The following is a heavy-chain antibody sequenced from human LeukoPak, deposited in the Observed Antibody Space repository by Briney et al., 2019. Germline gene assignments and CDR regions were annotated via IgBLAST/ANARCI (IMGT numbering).Heavy chain of an antibody. Sequence: GGSLRLSCAASGFTFSSYAMTWVRQAPGKGLEWVSTISGSGGDTYYADSVKGRFTIPRDNSRNTLYPQMDSLRAEDTAVYYCAKRFCTSTACYREIDYWGQGTLATVSS. CDR3: AKRFCTSTACYREIDY. V-gene: IGHV3-23*01. CDR1: GFTFSSYA. J-gene: IGHJ4*02. CDR2: ISGSGGDT. D-gene: IGHD2-2*02.